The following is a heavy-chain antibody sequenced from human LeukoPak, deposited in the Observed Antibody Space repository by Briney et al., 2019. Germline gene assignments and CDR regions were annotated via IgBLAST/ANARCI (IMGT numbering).Heavy chain of an antibody. CDR2: ISSSSSYI. J-gene: IGHJ4*02. V-gene: IGHV3-21*01. D-gene: IGHD6-19*01. CDR1: GFTFSSYS. Sequence: GGFLRLSCAASGFTFSSYSMNWVRQAPGKGLEWVSSISSSSSYIYYADSVKGRFTISRDNAKNSLYLQMNSLRAEDTAVYYCARDHPVAGTGGDYWGQGTLVTVSS. CDR3: ARDHPVAGTGGDY.